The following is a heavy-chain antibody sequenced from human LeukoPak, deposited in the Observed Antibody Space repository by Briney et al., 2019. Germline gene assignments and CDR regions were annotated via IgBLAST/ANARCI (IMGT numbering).Heavy chain of an antibody. CDR3: ARRPALRAYMDV. Sequence: KPSETLSLTCTVSGGSISSGNYYWNWIRKPAGKGLEWIGRIYPSGSTNNPSLKSRVTMSVDTSKNQFSLKLSSVTAADTAVYYCARRPALRAYMDVWGKGTTVTISS. CDR1: GGSISSGNYY. V-gene: IGHV4-61*02. J-gene: IGHJ6*03. CDR2: IYPSGST. D-gene: IGHD2-2*01.